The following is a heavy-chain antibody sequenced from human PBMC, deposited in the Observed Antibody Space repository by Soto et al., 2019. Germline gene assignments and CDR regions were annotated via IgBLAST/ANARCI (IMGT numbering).Heavy chain of an antibody. D-gene: IGHD7-27*01. Sequence: GGSLRLSCAASGFTFSSYEMNWVRQAPGKGLEWVSYISSSGSTIYYADSVKGRFTISRDNAKNSLYLQMNSLRAEDTAVYYCARPPTGEDAFDIWGQGTMVTVSS. CDR2: ISSSGSTI. J-gene: IGHJ3*02. V-gene: IGHV3-48*03. CDR3: ARPPTGEDAFDI. CDR1: GFTFSSYE.